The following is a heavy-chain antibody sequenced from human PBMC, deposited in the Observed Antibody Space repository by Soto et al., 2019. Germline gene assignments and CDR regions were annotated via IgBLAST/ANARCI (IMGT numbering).Heavy chain of an antibody. CDR2: VNPNTGVT. J-gene: IGHJ5*02. V-gene: IGHV1-2*02. CDR1: RYTFTSFY. Sequence: ASVKDSFTASRYTFTSFYMNWVRQAPGQGLEWMGWVNPNTGVTKYAQKFQGRVTMTRDTSINTAYMELSGLTPDDTAVYYCTTLRLDPWGQGTLVTVSS. CDR3: TTLRLDP. D-gene: IGHD3-9*01.